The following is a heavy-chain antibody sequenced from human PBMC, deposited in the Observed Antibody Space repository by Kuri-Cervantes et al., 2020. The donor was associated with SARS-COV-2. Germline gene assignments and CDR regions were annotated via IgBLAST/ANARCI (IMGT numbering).Heavy chain of an antibody. D-gene: IGHD3-10*01. J-gene: IGHJ5*02. V-gene: IGHV3-23*01. Sequence: GESRKISCEASGFIFKTYAMSWVRQGPGKGLEWVSGINDDGDRTYYADSVKGRFTISRDNFKNILYLQMSSLRVEDTGVYYCAHTLDRGVYSANSWYDPWGQGTVVTVSS. CDR3: AHTLDRGVYSANSWYDP. CDR2: INDDGDRT. CDR1: GFIFKTYA.